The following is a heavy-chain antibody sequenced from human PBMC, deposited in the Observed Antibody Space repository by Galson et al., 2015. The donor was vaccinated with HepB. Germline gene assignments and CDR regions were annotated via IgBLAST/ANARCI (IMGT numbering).Heavy chain of an antibody. V-gene: IGHV3-11*06. CDR3: ATTLVVRYSGSYDRGLDAFDI. CDR1: GFTFSDYY. Sequence: SLRLSCAASGFTFSDYYMSWLRQAPGKGLEWVSYISSSSSYTNYADSVKGRFTISRDNAKNSLYLQMNSLRAEDTAGYYCATTLVVRYSGSYDRGLDAFDIWGQGTMVTVSS. D-gene: IGHD1-26*01. CDR2: ISSSSSYT. J-gene: IGHJ3*02.